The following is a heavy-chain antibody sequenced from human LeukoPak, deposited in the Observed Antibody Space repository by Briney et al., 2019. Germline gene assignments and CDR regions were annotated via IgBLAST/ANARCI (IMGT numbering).Heavy chain of an antibody. V-gene: IGHV4-39*07. Sequence: SETLSLTCTVSGGSISSSSYYWGWIRQPPGKGLEWIGSIYYSGSTYYNPSLKSRVTISVDTSKNQFSLKLSSVTAADTAVYYCARVGSIYYGSGGYYKDQIAEDYWGQGTLVTVSS. CDR3: ARVGSIYYGSGGYYKDQIAEDY. CDR1: GGSISSSSYY. CDR2: IYYSGST. J-gene: IGHJ4*02. D-gene: IGHD3-10*01.